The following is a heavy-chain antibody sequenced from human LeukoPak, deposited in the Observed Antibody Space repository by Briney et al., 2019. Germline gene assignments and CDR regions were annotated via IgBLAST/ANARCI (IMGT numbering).Heavy chain of an antibody. Sequence: SVKVSCKASGGTFSSYTISWVRQAPGQGLGWMGRIIPILGIANYAQKFQGRVTITADKSTSTAYMELSSLRSEDTAVYYCARDLNGGTDAFDIWGQGTMVTVSS. CDR2: IIPILGIA. CDR1: GGTFSSYT. CDR3: ARDLNGGTDAFDI. D-gene: IGHD4-23*01. J-gene: IGHJ3*02. V-gene: IGHV1-69*04.